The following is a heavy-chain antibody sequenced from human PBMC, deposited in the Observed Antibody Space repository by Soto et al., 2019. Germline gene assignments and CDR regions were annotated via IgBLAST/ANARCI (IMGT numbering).Heavy chain of an antibody. CDR1: GGSISSYY. J-gene: IGHJ5*02. V-gene: IGHV4-59*01. CDR3: AGVLSGSYWGYNWFDP. D-gene: IGHD1-26*01. Sequence: SETLSLTCTVSGGSISSYYWSWIRQPPGKGLEWIGYIYYSGSTNYNPSLKSRVTISVDTSKNQFSLKLSSVTAADTAVYYCAGVLSGSYWGYNWFDPWGQGTLVTVSS. CDR2: IYYSGST.